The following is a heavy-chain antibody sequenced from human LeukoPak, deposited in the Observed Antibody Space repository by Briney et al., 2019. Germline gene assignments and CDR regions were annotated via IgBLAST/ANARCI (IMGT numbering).Heavy chain of an antibody. V-gene: IGHV3-30*02. Sequence: GGSLKLSCAASGSTFSTYGMHWVRQAPGKGLEWVAFIRYDGNNKYYADFVKGRFTISRDNSKNTLYLHMNSLRTEDTAVYYCAKIEVKYQLANVPDHLGQGTLVTGSS. CDR1: GSTFSTYG. CDR2: IRYDGNNK. D-gene: IGHD2-2*01. CDR3: AKIEVKYQLANVPDH. J-gene: IGHJ4*02.